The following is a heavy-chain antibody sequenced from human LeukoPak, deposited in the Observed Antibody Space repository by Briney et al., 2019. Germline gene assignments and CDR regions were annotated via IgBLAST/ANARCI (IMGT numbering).Heavy chain of an antibody. D-gene: IGHD3-22*01. V-gene: IGHV4-59*01. J-gene: IGHJ4*02. CDR3: ARSRHYDSSGYSIFFDY. CDR2: IYYSGST. Sequence: SETLSLTCTVSGGSISSYYWSWIRQPPGKGLEWIGYIYYSGSTNYNPSLKSRVTISVDTSKNQFTLKLSSVTAADTAVYYCARSRHYDSSGYSIFFDYWGQGTQVTVSS. CDR1: GGSISSYY.